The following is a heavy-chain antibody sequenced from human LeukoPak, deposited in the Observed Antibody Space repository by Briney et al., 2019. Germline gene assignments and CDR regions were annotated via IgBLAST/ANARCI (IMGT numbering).Heavy chain of an antibody. V-gene: IGHV4-59*08. CDR2: IYYSGST. D-gene: IGHD2-21*01. CDR3: ARHPAYGQFDY. J-gene: IGHJ4*02. CDR1: GGSFSGYY. Sequence: SETLSLTCAVYGGSFSGYYWSWIRQPPGKGLEWIGYIYYSGSTDYNSSLQSRVAISVDTSKNQFPLKLTSVTAADTAVYYCARHPAYGQFDYWGQGTLVTVSS.